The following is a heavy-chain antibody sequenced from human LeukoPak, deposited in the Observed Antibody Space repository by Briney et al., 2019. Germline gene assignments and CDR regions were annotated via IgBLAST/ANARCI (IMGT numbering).Heavy chain of an antibody. Sequence: SETLSLTCAVYGGSFSGYYWSWIRQPPGKGLEWIGEINHSGSTNYNPSLESRVTISVDTSKNQFSLKLSSVTAADTAVYYCARSSEERRPYYYDSSGPNLFDPWGQGTLVTVSS. CDR3: ARSSEERRPYYYDSSGPNLFDP. J-gene: IGHJ5*02. V-gene: IGHV4-34*01. CDR1: GGSFSGYY. D-gene: IGHD3-22*01. CDR2: INHSGST.